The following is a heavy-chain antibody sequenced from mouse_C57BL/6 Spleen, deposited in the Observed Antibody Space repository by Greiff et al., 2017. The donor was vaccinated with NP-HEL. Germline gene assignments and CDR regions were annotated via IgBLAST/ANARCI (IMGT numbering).Heavy chain of an antibody. D-gene: IGHD1-1*01. V-gene: IGHV14-2*01. J-gene: IGHJ3*01. Sequence: EVQLQQSGAELVKPGASVKLSCTASGFNIKDYYMHWVKQRTEQGLAWIGRIDPEDDETKYAPKFQGKVTITADTSSNTAYLKLSSLKSEDTAVYYCARSGSSPFAYWGQGALVTVSA. CDR1: GFNIKDYY. CDR2: IDPEDDET. CDR3: ARSGSSPFAY.